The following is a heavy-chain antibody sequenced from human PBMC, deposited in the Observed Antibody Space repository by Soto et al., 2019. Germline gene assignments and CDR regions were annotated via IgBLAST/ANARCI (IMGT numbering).Heavy chain of an antibody. CDR1: GFTFSSYG. CDR3: AKDLGKIAAADFGY. Sequence: PGGSLRLSCAASGFTFSSYGMHWVRQAPGKGLEWVAVISYDGSNKYYADSVKGRFTISRDNSKNTLYLQMNSLRAEDTAVYYCAKDLGKIAAADFGYWGQGP. J-gene: IGHJ4*02. D-gene: IGHD6-25*01. CDR2: ISYDGSNK. V-gene: IGHV3-30*18.